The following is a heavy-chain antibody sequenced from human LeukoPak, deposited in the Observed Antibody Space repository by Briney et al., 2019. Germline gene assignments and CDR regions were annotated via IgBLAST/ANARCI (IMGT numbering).Heavy chain of an antibody. CDR1: GGTFSSYA. V-gene: IGHV1-69*05. CDR3: ARVNPVAGDAFEI. Sequence: ASVKVSCKASGGTFSSYAISWVRQAPGQGLEWMGGIIPIFGTANYAQKFQGRVTITTDESTSTAYMELRSLRSDDTAVYYCARVNPVAGDAFEIWGQGTMGTVSS. CDR2: IIPIFGTA. J-gene: IGHJ3*02. D-gene: IGHD6-19*01.